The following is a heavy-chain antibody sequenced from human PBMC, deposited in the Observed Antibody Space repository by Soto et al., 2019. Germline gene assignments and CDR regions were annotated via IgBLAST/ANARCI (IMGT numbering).Heavy chain of an antibody. V-gene: IGHV3-48*04. CDR2: IATWSSSS. D-gene: IGHD3-9*01. CDR1: GFTFTSYS. J-gene: IGHJ4*02. Sequence: GGSLRLSCAASGFTFTSYSMTWVRQAPGKGLEWLAHIATWSSSSDYADSVRGRFIVSRDDASNSLYLQMSSLRAEDTAVYYCARDVDWAFDYWGQGTLVTVPQ. CDR3: ARDVDWAFDY.